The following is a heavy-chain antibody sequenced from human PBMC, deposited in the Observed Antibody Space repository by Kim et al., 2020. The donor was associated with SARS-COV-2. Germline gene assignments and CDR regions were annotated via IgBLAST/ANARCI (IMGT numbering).Heavy chain of an antibody. CDR3: ASGRLTPFDY. CDR2: IYHSGST. CDR1: GGSISSGGYS. D-gene: IGHD2-8*01. J-gene: IGHJ4*02. V-gene: IGHV4-30-2*01. Sequence: SETLSLTCAVSGGSISSGGYSWSWIRQPPGKGLEWIGYIYHSGSTYYNPYLKSRVTISVDRSKNQFSLKLSSVTAADTAVYYCASGRLTPFDYWGQGTLVTVSS.